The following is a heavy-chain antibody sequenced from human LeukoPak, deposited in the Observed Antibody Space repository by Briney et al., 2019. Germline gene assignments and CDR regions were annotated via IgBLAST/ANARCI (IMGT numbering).Heavy chain of an antibody. CDR3: ARHGVTDYFFDY. V-gene: IGHV4-39*01. J-gene: IGHJ4*02. CDR1: GGSISSSSYY. CDR2: IYYSGST. Sequence: SETLSLTCTVSGGSISSSSYYWGWIRQPPGKGLEWIGSIYYSGSTYYNPSLKSRVTLSVDTSKNQFSLKLSSVTAADTAVYSCARHGVTDYFFDYWGQGTLVTVSS. D-gene: IGHD2-21*02.